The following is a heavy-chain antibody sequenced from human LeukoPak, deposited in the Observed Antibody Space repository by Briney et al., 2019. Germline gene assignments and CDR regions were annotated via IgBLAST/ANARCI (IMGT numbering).Heavy chain of an antibody. CDR3: AKDRCSNGIGCLYYYMDV. CDR1: GFTFSSYE. V-gene: IGHV3-48*03. CDR2: ISSSGSTI. Sequence: PGGSLRLSCAASGFTFSSYEMNWVRQAPGKWLEWVSYISSSGSTIYYADSVKGRFTISRDNAKNSLYLQMNSLRGEDTAVYYCAKDRCSNGIGCLYYYMDVWGKGTTVTISS. J-gene: IGHJ6*03. D-gene: IGHD2-8*01.